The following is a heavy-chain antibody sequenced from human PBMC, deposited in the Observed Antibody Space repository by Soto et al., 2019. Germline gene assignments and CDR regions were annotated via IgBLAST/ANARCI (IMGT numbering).Heavy chain of an antibody. V-gene: IGHV4-39*01. CDR3: ARQLPVGATSWFDP. D-gene: IGHD1-26*01. CDR2: LYYGGST. Sequence: SETLSLPCTVSGGSINSYDYVWRWVRQSQGKGLEWIGSLYYGGSTFYNPSLKSRVTISLDTSKNQLSLRLTSVTAADTAIYYCARQLPVGATSWFDPWGQGTLVTVSS. CDR1: GGSINSYDYV. J-gene: IGHJ5*02.